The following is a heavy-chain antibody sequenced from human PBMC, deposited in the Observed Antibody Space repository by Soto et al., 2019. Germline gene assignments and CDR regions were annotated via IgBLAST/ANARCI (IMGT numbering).Heavy chain of an antibody. V-gene: IGHV4-4*01. CDR1: GVSISSGNW. J-gene: IGHJ4*02. CDR2: IFHDGTA. D-gene: IGHD2-8*01. Sequence: XETLSLTCSVSGVSISSGNWWTWVRQTPQRGLEYIGEIFHDGTANYYPSFERRVAISVDTSKNQFSLKLTSVTAADTAIYFCARLVYDTRLNYMYFEFWGKGALVTVSS. CDR3: ARLVYDTRLNYMYFEF.